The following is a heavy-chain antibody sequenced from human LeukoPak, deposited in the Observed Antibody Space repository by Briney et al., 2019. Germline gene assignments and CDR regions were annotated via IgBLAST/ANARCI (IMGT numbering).Heavy chain of an antibody. CDR2: IYPGDSDT. J-gene: IGHJ3*01. CDR3: ARSPISYYYDSSGGHDAFDV. CDR1: GYTFTNYW. D-gene: IGHD3-22*01. V-gene: IGHV5-51*01. Sequence: GESLKISCKGSGYTFTNYWIGWVRQMPGKGLEWMGIIYPGDSDTRYSPSFQGQVTISADKSINSAYLQWSSLEASDTAMYYCARSPISYYYDSSGGHDAFDVWGQGTMVTVSS.